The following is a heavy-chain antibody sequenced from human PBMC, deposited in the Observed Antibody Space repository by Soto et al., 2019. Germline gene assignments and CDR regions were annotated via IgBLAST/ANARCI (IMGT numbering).Heavy chain of an antibody. D-gene: IGHD2-2*01. Sequence: QVQLQESGPGLVKPSQTLSLICTVSGGSISSGDFYWSWIRQHPGKGLEWIGYIYYSGSTYYNPSLQSRLTMSLDTSKNQFSLKLSSVTAADTAVYYCARESKDTYCSSTSCSQTEAFYIWGQGAMVTVSS. CDR2: IYYSGST. CDR3: ARESKDTYCSSTSCSQTEAFYI. CDR1: GGSISSGDFY. V-gene: IGHV4-31*03. J-gene: IGHJ3*02.